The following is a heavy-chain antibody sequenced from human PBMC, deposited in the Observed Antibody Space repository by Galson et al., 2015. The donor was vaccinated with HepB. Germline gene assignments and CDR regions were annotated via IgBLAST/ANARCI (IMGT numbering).Heavy chain of an antibody. CDR2: IWYDGRNK. CDR1: GFTFSSYG. Sequence: SLRLSCAASGFTFSSYGMHWVRQAPGKGLEWVAVIWYDGRNKYYVDSVKGRFTISRDNSKNTLYLQMNSLRAEDTAVYYCARESLPGSYDYWGQGTLVTVSS. V-gene: IGHV3-33*01. D-gene: IGHD1-26*01. J-gene: IGHJ4*02. CDR3: ARESLPGSYDY.